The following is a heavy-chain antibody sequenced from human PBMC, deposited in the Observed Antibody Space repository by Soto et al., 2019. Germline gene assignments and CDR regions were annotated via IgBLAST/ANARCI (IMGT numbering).Heavy chain of an antibody. CDR2: ISAGGGSP. D-gene: IGHD3-9*01. Sequence: PGGSLRLSCAASGFIFNNYAMSWVRQAPGKGLEWVSFISAGGGSPNYADSVKGRFTISRDNSKNMVYLQMNSLRAEDTAVYYCAKDGHFYDFVTGYYLTGHYFDYWGQGTPVTVSS. J-gene: IGHJ4*02. V-gene: IGHV3-23*01. CDR1: GFIFNNYA. CDR3: AKDGHFYDFVTGYYLTGHYFDY.